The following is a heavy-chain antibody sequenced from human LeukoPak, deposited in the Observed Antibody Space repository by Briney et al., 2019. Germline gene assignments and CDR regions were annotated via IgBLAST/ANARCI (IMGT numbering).Heavy chain of an antibody. CDR3: ARDGGGDWGDYFDY. CDR1: GGSFSGYY. J-gene: IGHJ4*02. V-gene: IGHV4-59*01. CDR2: IYYSGST. D-gene: IGHD2-21*02. Sequence: SETLSLTCAVYGGSFSGYYWSWIRQPPGKGLEWIGYIYYSGSTNYNPSLKSRVTISVDTSKNQFSLKLSSVTAADTAVYYCARDGGGDWGDYFDYWGQGTLVTVSS.